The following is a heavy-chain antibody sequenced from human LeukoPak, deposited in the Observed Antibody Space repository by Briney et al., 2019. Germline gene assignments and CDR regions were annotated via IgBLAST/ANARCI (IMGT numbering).Heavy chain of an antibody. V-gene: IGHV1-18*04. CDR3: ARDEYSGYDTYGMDV. Sequence: GASVKVSCKASGYTFTSYYMHWVRQAPGQGLEWMGWISAYNGNTNYAQKLQGRVTMTTDTSTSTAYMELRSLRSDDTAVYYCARDEYSGYDTYGMDVWGQGTTVTVSS. CDR2: ISAYNGNT. D-gene: IGHD5-12*01. CDR1: GYTFTSYY. J-gene: IGHJ6*02.